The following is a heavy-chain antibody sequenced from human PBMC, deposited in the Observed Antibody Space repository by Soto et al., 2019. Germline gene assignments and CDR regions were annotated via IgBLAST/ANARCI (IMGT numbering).Heavy chain of an antibody. J-gene: IGHJ4*02. CDR3: ARAGTNIFGMVPSFDY. CDR1: GDSVSSSSVA. CDR2: TYYRSKWYN. D-gene: IGHD3-3*02. Sequence: SQTLSLTCAISGDSVSSSSVAWNWIRQSPSRGLEWLGRTYYRSKWYNTYAESVKSRITINPDTSKNQFSLQLNSVTPEDTAVYYCARAGTNIFGMVPSFDYWGQGTLVTVSS. V-gene: IGHV6-1*01.